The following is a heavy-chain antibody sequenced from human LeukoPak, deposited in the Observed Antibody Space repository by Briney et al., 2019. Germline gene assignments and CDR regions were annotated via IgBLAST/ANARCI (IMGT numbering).Heavy chain of an antibody. D-gene: IGHD2/OR15-2a*01. J-gene: IGHJ5*02. V-gene: IGHV1-8*03. CDR3: ARGVPSIHFRWFDP. Sequence: ASVKVSCKASGYTFTNYDINWVRQATGQGLEWMGWMNPNSGDTGYAQKFQGRITITRNTAISTAYMELSSLRSEDTAVYFCARGVPSIHFRWFDPWGQGTLVTVSS. CDR1: GYTFTNYD. CDR2: MNPNSGDT.